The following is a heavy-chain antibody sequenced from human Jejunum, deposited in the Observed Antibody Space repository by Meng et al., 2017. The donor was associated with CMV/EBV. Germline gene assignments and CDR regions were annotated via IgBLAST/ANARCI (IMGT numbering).Heavy chain of an antibody. CDR3: SRVEVPAAVGGDFDY. CDR2: IRSKAYGGTT. D-gene: IGHD2-2*01. V-gene: IGHV3-49*04. Sequence: FGDYAMNWVRQAPGKGLEWVGFIRSKAYGGTTEYAASVKGRFTISRDDSKSIAYLQMDSLNTEDTAMYYCSRVEVPAAVGGDFDYWGQGTLVTVSS. CDR1: FGDYA. J-gene: IGHJ4*02.